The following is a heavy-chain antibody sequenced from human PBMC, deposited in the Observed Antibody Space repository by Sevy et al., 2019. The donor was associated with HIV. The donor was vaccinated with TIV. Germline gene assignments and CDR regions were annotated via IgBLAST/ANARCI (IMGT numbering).Heavy chain of an antibody. D-gene: IGHD2-8*02. Sequence: GGFLRLSCAASGFTFSSYGMHWVRQAPGKGLEWVAFIRYDGSNKYYADSVKGRFTISRDNSKNTLYLQMNSLRAEDTAVYYCAKDHRRYCTGGVCCFDYWGQGTLVTVSS. CDR3: AKDHRRYCTGGVCCFDY. V-gene: IGHV3-30*02. J-gene: IGHJ4*02. CDR1: GFTFSSYG. CDR2: IRYDGSNK.